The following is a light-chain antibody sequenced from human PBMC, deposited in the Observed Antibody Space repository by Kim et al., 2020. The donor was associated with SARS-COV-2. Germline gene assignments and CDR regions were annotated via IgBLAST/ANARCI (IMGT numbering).Light chain of an antibody. Sequence: PASISCRSSQSLVNTDGKTYLSWFQQRPGQSPRRLIYEVSNRDSGVPDRFSGSGSGTDFTLKISWVEAEDVGVYYCLQGTLWPWTFGQGTKVDIK. V-gene: IGKV2-30*01. CDR2: EVS. CDR1: QSLVNTDGKTY. J-gene: IGKJ1*01. CDR3: LQGTLWPWT.